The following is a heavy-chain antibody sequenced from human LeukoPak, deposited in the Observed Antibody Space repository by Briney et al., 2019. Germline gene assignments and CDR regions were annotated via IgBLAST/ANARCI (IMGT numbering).Heavy chain of an antibody. CDR2: ISGSGGST. Sequence: HAGGSLRLSCAASGFTFSSYAMSWVRQAPGKGLEWVSAISGSGGSTYYADSVKGRFTISRDNSKNTLYLQMNSLRAEDTAVYYCAKSGRIVGAPASWFDPWGQGTLVTVSS. CDR3: AKSGRIVGAPASWFDP. D-gene: IGHD1-26*01. J-gene: IGHJ5*02. V-gene: IGHV3-23*01. CDR1: GFTFSSYA.